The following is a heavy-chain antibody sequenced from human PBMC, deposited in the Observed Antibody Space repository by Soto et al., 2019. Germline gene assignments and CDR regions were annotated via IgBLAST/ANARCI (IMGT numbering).Heavy chain of an antibody. J-gene: IGHJ2*01. V-gene: IGHV4-59*01. CDR2: IYYSGST. CDR3: ASLRGYYGSGSYYNRYFDL. D-gene: IGHD3-10*01. Sequence: SETLSLTCTVSGGSISSYYWSWIRQPPGKGLEWIGYIYYSGSTNYNPSLKSRVTISVDTSKNQFSLKLSSVTAADTAVYYCASLRGYYGSGSYYNRYFDLWGRGTLVTV. CDR1: GGSISSYY.